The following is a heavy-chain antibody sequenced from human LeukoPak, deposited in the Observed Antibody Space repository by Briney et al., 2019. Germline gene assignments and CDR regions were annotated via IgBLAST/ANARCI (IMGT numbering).Heavy chain of an antibody. CDR1: GFTLDDYA. D-gene: IGHD3-9*01. J-gene: IGHJ5*02. Sequence: GGSLRLSCAASGFTLDDYAMHRVRQAPGKGLEWVSGISWNSGSIGYADSVKGRFTISRDNAKNSLYLQMNSLRAEDTALYYCARGGDYDILTGPYNWFDPWGQGTLVTVSS. CDR2: ISWNSGSI. V-gene: IGHV3-9*01. CDR3: ARGGDYDILTGPYNWFDP.